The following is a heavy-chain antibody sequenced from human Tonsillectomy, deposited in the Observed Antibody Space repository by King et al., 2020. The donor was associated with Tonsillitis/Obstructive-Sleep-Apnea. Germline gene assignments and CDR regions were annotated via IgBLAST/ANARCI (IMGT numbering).Heavy chain of an antibody. CDR2: IYWDDDK. CDR1: GFSLSTSGVG. J-gene: IGHJ2*01. V-gene: IGHV2-5*02. CDR3: AHLPLAYGGNGGWYFDL. Sequence: ITLKESGPTLVKPTQTLTLTCTFSGFSLSTSGVGVGWIRQPPGKALEWLALIYWDDDKRYSPSLKSRLTITKDTSKNQVVLTMTNMDPVDTATYYCAHLPLAYGGNGGWYFDLWGRGTLVTVSS. D-gene: IGHD4-23*01.